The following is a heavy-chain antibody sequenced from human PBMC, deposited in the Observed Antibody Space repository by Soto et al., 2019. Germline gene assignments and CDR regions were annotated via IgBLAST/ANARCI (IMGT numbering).Heavy chain of an antibody. D-gene: IGHD3-10*01. J-gene: IGHJ6*03. V-gene: IGHV1-18*01. CDR1: GYTFSSFG. CDR3: TRDPPVLLWFGGLLYSRGEYYDMDV. Sequence: QVQLVQSGAEVKKPGASVKVSCKASGYTFSSFGITWVRQAPGQGLEWMGWISAYNGNTYYAQKLQGRVTMTTDTATRTADMELRSVRCDDTAVYYGTRDPPVLLWFGGLLYSRGEYYDMDVWGKGTPVTVSS. CDR2: ISAYNGNT.